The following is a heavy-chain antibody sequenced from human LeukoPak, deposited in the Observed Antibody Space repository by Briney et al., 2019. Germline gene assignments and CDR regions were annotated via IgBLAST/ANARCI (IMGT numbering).Heavy chain of an antibody. CDR2: ISGSGGST. J-gene: IGHJ4*02. CDR1: GFTFSNYA. Sequence: GGSLRLSCAASGFTFSNYAMSWVRQAPGKGLEWVSDISGSGGSTYYADSVKGRFTISRDNSKNTLYLQMNSLRAEDTAVYYCAKDRTGRAAGGVFDYWGQGTLVTVSS. CDR3: AKDRTGRAAGGVFDY. D-gene: IGHD6-13*01. V-gene: IGHV3-23*01.